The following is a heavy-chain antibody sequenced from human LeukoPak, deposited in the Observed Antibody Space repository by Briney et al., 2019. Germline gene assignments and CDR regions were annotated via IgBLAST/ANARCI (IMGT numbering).Heavy chain of an antibody. CDR3: ARDRLLWFGESNYYMDV. V-gene: IGHV1-2*02. Sequence: AASVKVSCKASGYTFTGYYMHWVRQAPGQGLEWMGWINPNSGGTNYAQKFQGRVTMTRDTSISTAYMELSRLRSDDTAVYYCARDRLLWFGESNYYMDVWGKGTTVTVSS. CDR2: INPNSGGT. J-gene: IGHJ6*03. CDR1: GYTFTGYY. D-gene: IGHD3-10*01.